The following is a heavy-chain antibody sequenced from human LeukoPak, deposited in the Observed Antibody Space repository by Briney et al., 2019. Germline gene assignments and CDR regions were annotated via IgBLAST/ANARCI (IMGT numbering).Heavy chain of an antibody. Sequence: PGGSLRLSCAASGFIFSSYGMHWVRQAPGKGLQWVAVVWYDGTNKFYPDSVKGRFTISRDNSKNALYLQMNSLRAEDTAVYYCSRGHCAGDCYSFGLDLWGRGTLVTVSS. CDR3: SRGHCAGDCYSFGLDL. D-gene: IGHD2-21*02. CDR2: VWYDGTNK. J-gene: IGHJ2*01. CDR1: GFIFSSYG. V-gene: IGHV3-33*08.